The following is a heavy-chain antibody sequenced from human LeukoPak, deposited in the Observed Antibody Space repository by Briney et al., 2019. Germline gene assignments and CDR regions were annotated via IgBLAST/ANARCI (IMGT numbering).Heavy chain of an antibody. V-gene: IGHV3-7*04. CDR1: GFTFSSNW. J-gene: IGHJ4*02. Sequence: SGGSLRLSCAASGFTFSSNWMTWVRQAPGKGLEWVANINQDGSEKHYVDSVKGRFTISRDNAKNSLYLQMNSLRAEDTAVYYCARDYDWGQGTLVTVSS. CDR2: INQDGSEK. D-gene: IGHD3-16*01. CDR3: ARDYD.